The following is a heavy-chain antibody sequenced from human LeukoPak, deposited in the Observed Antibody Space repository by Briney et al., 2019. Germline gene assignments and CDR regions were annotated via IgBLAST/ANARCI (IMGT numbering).Heavy chain of an antibody. Sequence: SETLSLTCTVSGGSISSYYWSWIRQSPGKGLEWIGYISYDGNTNYNPSLKSRITMSQDTSKNQFSLNLTSVTAADAAMYFCARGGPSSKYFDYWGQGTLVTVSS. CDR3: ARGGPSSKYFDY. J-gene: IGHJ4*02. V-gene: IGHV4-59*01. CDR1: GGSISSYY. D-gene: IGHD6-6*01. CDR2: ISYDGNT.